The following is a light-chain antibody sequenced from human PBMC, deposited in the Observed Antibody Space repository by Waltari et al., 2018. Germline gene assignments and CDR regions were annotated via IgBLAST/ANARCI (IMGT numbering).Light chain of an antibody. V-gene: IGKV3-15*01. Sequence: RASQSGSTHLARYQQTPSQAPRLLIYGASTRATGIPARFSGSVSGTEFTLTISSMQSEDFTVYYCQQYNNWTPLYTFSQDTKLAIK. CDR1: QSGSTH. CDR2: GAS. CDR3: QQYNNWTPLYT. J-gene: IGKJ2*01.